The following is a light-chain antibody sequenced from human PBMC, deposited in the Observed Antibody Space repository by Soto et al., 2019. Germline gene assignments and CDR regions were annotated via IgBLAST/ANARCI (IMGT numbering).Light chain of an antibody. Sequence: QSALTQPRSVSGSPGQSVTISCTGTSSDVSGYNYVSWYQQHPGKAPKLVIYDVSKRPSGVPDRFSGSKSANTASLTISGLQAEDEADYYCCSYAGNSLWVFGGGTKLTVL. CDR1: SSDVSGYNY. V-gene: IGLV2-11*01. CDR2: DVS. CDR3: CSYAGNSLWV. J-gene: IGLJ3*02.